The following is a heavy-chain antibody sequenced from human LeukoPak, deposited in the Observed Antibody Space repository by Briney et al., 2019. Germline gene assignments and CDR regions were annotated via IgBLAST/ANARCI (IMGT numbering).Heavy chain of an antibody. CDR2: INPNSGGT. J-gene: IGHJ4*02. V-gene: IGHV1-2*02. D-gene: IGHD5-24*01. CDR3: AGERWLQRSEGFDY. Sequence: GASVKLCCKCSGYTFTGYYMHWVREAPGQGLEWKGGINPNSGGTNCAQKFQGSVTMTRDTSISTAYMEPSRLRSDDTAVYYCAGERWLQRSEGFDYWGQGTLVTVSS. CDR1: GYTFTGYY.